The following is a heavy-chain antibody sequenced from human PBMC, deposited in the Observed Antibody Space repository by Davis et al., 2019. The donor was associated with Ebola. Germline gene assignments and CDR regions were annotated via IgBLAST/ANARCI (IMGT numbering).Heavy chain of an antibody. Sequence: GESLKISCAASGFTFSDYYMGWIRQAPGEGLEWISYISDSGDAEFYGDSVKGRFTISRDTAKNSLYLQMNSLRGADTGLYYCVRDLGIGGAFDVWGQGTMVTVSS. CDR3: VRDLGIGGAFDV. V-gene: IGHV3-11*01. CDR2: ISDSGDAE. J-gene: IGHJ3*01. CDR1: GFTFSDYY. D-gene: IGHD3-10*01.